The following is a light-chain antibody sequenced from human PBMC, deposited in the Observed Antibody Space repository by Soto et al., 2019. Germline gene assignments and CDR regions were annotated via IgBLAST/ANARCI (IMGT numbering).Light chain of an antibody. Sequence: ALTQPASVSGSPGQSITLSCTGTSSDVGGYNYVSWYQQHPGKAPKLMIYDVSNRPSGVSNRFSGSKSGNTASLTISGLQAEDEADYYCSPYTSSSTVVFGGGTKLTVL. J-gene: IGLJ2*01. CDR3: SPYTSSSTVV. CDR2: DVS. V-gene: IGLV2-14*01. CDR1: SSDVGGYNY.